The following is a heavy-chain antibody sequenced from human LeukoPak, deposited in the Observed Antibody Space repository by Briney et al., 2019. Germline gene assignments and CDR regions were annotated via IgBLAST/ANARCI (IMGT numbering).Heavy chain of an antibody. CDR1: GGSFSGYY. CDR3: ARDRGGSGWYIDY. V-gene: IGHV4-34*01. D-gene: IGHD6-19*01. Sequence: KTSETLSLTCAVYGGSFSGYYWSWIRQPPGKGLEWIGEINHSGSTNYNPSLKSRVTISVDTSKNQFSLQLNSVTPEDTAVYYCARDRGGSGWYIDYWGQGTLVTVSS. J-gene: IGHJ4*02. CDR2: INHSGST.